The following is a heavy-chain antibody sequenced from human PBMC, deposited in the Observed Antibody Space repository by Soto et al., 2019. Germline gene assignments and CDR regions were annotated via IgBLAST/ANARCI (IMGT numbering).Heavy chain of an antibody. CDR3: ARGRGPYSGYGRRCYFDY. D-gene: IGHD5-12*01. V-gene: IGHV4-34*01. CDR1: GGSFSGYY. Sequence: PSETLSLTCAVYGGSFSGYYWSWIRQPPGKGLEWIGEINHSGSTNYNPSLKSRVTISVDTSKNQFSLKLSSVTAADTAVYYCARGRGPYSGYGRRCYFDYWGQGTLVTVSS. J-gene: IGHJ4*02. CDR2: INHSGST.